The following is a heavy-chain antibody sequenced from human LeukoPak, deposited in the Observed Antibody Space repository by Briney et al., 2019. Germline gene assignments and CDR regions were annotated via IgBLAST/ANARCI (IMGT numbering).Heavy chain of an antibody. CDR3: ARSRKYGDYFPHY. Sequence: GGSLRLSCAASGFTFSSYSMNWVRQAPGKGLEWVSSISSSSSYIYYADSVKGRFTISRDNAKNSLYLQMNSLRAEDTAVYYCARSRKYGDYFPHYWGQGTPVTVSS. D-gene: IGHD4-17*01. V-gene: IGHV3-21*01. CDR1: GFTFSSYS. J-gene: IGHJ4*02. CDR2: ISSSSSYI.